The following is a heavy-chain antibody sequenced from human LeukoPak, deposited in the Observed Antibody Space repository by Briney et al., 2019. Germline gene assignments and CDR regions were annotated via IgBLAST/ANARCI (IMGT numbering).Heavy chain of an antibody. D-gene: IGHD2-15*01. CDR3: ARDPAGYCSGGSCFDY. Sequence: GGSLRLSCAASGFTFSSYEMNWVRQAPGKGLEWVSYISSSGSTIYYADSVKGRFTIYRDNAKNSLYLQMNSLRAEDPAVYYCARDPAGYCSGGSCFDYWGQGTLVTVSS. CDR2: ISSSGSTI. V-gene: IGHV3-48*03. CDR1: GFTFSSYE. J-gene: IGHJ4*02.